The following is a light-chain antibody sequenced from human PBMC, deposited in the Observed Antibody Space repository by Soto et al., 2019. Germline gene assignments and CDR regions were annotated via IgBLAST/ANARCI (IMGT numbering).Light chain of an antibody. CDR3: QQYGSSPRT. V-gene: IGKV3-20*01. J-gene: IGKJ5*01. CDR2: GAS. Sequence: SPSSPYLYKNESSTLFCRAGWCRSTSLVWYQQKPGQAPRLLIDGASNRATGIPARFSGSGSGTDLTLTISRLEPEDFAVYYCQQYGSSPRTFGQVTLLDIK. CDR1: WCRSTS.